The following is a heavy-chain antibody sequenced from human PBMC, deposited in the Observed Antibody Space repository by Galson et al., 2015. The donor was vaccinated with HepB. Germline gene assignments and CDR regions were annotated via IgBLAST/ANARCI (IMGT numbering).Heavy chain of an antibody. J-gene: IGHJ6*02. CDR3: ARAAAGAPYYYCYCGMDV. V-gene: IGHV1-2*04. CDR2: INPNSGGT. CDR1: GYTFTSYY. Sequence: SVKVSCKASGYTFTSYYMHWVRQAPGQGLEWMGWINPNSGGTNYAQKFQGWVTMTRDTSISTAYMELSRLRSDDTAVYYCARAAAGAPYYYCYCGMDVWGQGTPVTVSS. D-gene: IGHD6-13*01.